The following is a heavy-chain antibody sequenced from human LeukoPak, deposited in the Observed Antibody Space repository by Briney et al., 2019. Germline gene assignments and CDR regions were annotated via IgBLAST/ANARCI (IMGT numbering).Heavy chain of an antibody. J-gene: IGHJ4*02. CDR3: ASGYSGNYYVVY. Sequence: GASVKVSCKASGGTFSGYAISWVRQAPGQGLEWMGGIIPIFGTANYAQKFQGRVTITTDESTSTAYMELSSLRSEDTAVYYCASGYSGNYYVVYWGQGTLVTVSS. CDR2: IIPIFGTA. D-gene: IGHD5-12*01. CDR1: GGTFSGYA. V-gene: IGHV1-69*05.